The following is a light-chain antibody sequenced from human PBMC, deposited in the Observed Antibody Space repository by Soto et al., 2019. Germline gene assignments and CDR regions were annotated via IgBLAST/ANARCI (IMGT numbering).Light chain of an antibody. J-gene: IGKJ1*01. V-gene: IGKV1-39*01. CDR3: QQSYSTPPT. Sequence: DIQMTQSPSSLSASVRERVTIACRASQSITNNLNWYQQKPGRAPKLLIYRVSNLQSGVTPRFSGSGSGTDFPLTISGLQPDDFATYYCQQSYSTPPTFGQGTKVE. CDR1: QSITNN. CDR2: RVS.